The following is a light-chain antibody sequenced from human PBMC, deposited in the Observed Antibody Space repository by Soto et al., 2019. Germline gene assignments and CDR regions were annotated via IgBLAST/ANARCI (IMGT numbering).Light chain of an antibody. CDR2: EVS. CDR3: NSYVAGSNV. V-gene: IGLV1-40*01. J-gene: IGLJ1*01. Sequence: SVLTQPPSVSGAPGQRITVSCTGSSSNIGAGSNVHWYQQLPGTAPKLIIYEVSKRPSGVPDRFSGSKSGSTASLTVSGLQTEDEADYYCNSYVAGSNVFGTGTKV. CDR1: SSNIGAGSN.